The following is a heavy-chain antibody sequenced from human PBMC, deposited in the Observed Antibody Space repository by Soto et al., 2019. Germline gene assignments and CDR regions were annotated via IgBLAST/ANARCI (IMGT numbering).Heavy chain of an antibody. CDR1: GYTLTEVS. CDR2: FDPEDGET. CDR3: ATPKRRGVGNYYGMDV. D-gene: IGHD6-25*01. J-gene: IGHJ6*02. Sequence: GALVKGFCKGFGYTLTEVSMRWGRNDNGKGLEWMGGFDPEDGETIYAQKFQGRVTMTEDTSTDTAYMELSSLRSEDTAVYYCATPKRRGVGNYYGMDVWGQGTTVTVSS. V-gene: IGHV1-24*01.